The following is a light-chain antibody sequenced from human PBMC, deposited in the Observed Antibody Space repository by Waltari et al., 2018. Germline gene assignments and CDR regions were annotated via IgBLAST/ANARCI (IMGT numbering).Light chain of an antibody. J-gene: IGLJ1*01. CDR1: SRHVGNYKY. CDR2: DVS. CDR3: SSYTSSSSFV. V-gene: IGLV2-14*03. Sequence: QSALTQPASVSGSPGQSITISCTGTSRHVGNYKYLPWYQQKPGKAPKLMIYDVSNRPSGVSYRFSGSKSGNTASLTISGLQAEDEADYYCSSYTSSSSFVFGSGTTVTVL.